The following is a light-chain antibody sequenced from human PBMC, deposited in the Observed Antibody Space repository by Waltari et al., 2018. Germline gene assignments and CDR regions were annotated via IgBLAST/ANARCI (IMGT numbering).Light chain of an antibody. CDR2: ASS. V-gene: IGKV1-33*01. CDR3: QQFDNVPLT. Sequence: DIQITQSPSSLSASVGDRVIITCRASQDIDNNLNWYQQKPGKSPKLLIYASSTLETGVPSRFSGSGSGRKFSFTISSLQPEDFATYYCQQFDNVPLTFGGGTKVDIK. J-gene: IGKJ4*01. CDR1: QDIDNN.